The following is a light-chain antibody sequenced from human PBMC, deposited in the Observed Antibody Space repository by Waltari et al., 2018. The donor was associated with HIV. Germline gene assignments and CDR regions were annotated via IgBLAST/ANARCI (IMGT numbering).Light chain of an antibody. J-gene: IGKJ4*01. CDR2: GTS. CDR3: QQYNKWPRGT. Sequence: VITQSPATLSGSPGQRANLSCRASQSVSRYLAWYQQKPGPAPRLLIYGTSTRATGIPASFSGSGSGTEFTLTISSLQSEDFAVYYCQQYNKWPRGTFGGGTKVEVK. CDR1: QSVSRY. V-gene: IGKV3-15*01.